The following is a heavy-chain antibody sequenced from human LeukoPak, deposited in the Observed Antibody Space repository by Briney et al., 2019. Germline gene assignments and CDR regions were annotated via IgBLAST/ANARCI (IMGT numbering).Heavy chain of an antibody. Sequence: ASVKVSCKASGYTFTGYYMHWVRQAPGQGLEWMGWINPNSGGTNYAQKFQGRVTMTRDTSISTAYMELIRLRSDDTAVYYCARDSVVRAEYYFDHWGQGTLVTVSS. J-gene: IGHJ4*02. D-gene: IGHD2-8*01. CDR3: ARDSVVRAEYYFDH. CDR1: GYTFTGYY. V-gene: IGHV1-2*02. CDR2: INPNSGGT.